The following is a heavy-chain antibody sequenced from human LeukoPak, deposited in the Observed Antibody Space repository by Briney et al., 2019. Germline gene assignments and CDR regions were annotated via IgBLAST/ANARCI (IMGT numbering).Heavy chain of an antibody. CDR2: TYYRSKRYN. D-gene: IGHD1-26*01. J-gene: IGHJ4*02. CDR1: GDSVSSNNAD. Sequence: SQTLSLTCAISGDSVSSNNADWNWIRQSPSRGLEWLGRTYYRSKRYNDYAISVKSRITINPDTSKNQFSLQLNSVTPEDTAIYYCARGSRPWTFDYWGQGTLVTVSS. V-gene: IGHV6-1*01. CDR3: ARGSRPWTFDY.